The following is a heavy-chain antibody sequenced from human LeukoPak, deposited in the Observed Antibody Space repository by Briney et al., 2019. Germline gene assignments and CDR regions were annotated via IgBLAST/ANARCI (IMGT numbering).Heavy chain of an antibody. CDR3: ARRAGAYTHPYDH. V-gene: IGHV3-53*01. CDR2: IYSAGST. D-gene: IGHD3-16*01. CDR1: GFTFSNYW. J-gene: IGHJ4*02. Sequence: PGGSLRLSCAASGFTFSNYWMSWVRQAPGKGLEWVSFIYSAGSTHYSDSVKGRFTVSIDNSKNTLYLQMNSLRAVYTAAYYCARRAGAYTHPYDHWGQGTLVTVS.